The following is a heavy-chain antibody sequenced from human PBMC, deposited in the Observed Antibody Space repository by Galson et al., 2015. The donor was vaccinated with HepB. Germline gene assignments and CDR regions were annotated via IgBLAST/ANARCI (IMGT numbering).Heavy chain of an antibody. D-gene: IGHD5-12*01. CDR2: ISAYNGNT. CDR1: GYTFTSYG. V-gene: IGHV1-18*01. CDR3: ARDRVPLRLQRDAFDI. Sequence: SVKVSCKASGYTFTSYGISWVRQAPGQGLEWMGWISAYNGNTNYAQKLQGRVTMTTDTSTSTAYMELRSLRSDDTAVYYCARDRVPLRLQRDAFDIWGQGRMVTVSS. J-gene: IGHJ3*02.